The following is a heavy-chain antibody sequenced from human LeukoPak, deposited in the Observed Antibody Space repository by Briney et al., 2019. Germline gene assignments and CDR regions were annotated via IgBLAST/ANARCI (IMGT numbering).Heavy chain of an antibody. V-gene: IGHV1-46*01. CDR1: GYTFTSYY. CDR2: INPSGGST. CDR3: ARDLPVINWFDP. Sequence: GASVKVSCKASGYTFTSYYMHRVRQAPGQGLEWMGIINPSGGSTSYAQKFQGRVTMTRDTSTSTVYMELSSLRSEDTAVYYCARDLPVINWFDPWGQGTLVTVSS. J-gene: IGHJ5*02.